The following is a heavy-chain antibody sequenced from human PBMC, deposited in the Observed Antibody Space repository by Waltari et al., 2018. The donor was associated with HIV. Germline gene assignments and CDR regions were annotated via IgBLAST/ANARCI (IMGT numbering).Heavy chain of an antibody. CDR1: GLPFSSYS. CDR3: ARGDLGYCTNGVCPY. CDR2: ISSSSSTI. V-gene: IGHV3-48*01. D-gene: IGHD2-8*01. Sequence: EVQLVESGGGLVQPGGSLRLSCAASGLPFSSYSMNWVRTAPGKGLEWVSYISSSSSTIYYADSVKGLFTISRDNAKNSLYLQMNSLRAEDTAVYYCARGDLGYCTNGVCPYWGQGTLVTVSS. J-gene: IGHJ4*02.